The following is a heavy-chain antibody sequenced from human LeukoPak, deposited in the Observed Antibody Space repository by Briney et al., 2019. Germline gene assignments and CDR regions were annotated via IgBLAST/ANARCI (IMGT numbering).Heavy chain of an antibody. CDR1: GFTFNNYP. Sequence: GGSLRLSCTTSGFTFNNYPMHWVRQAPGKGLEWVATISHDGSDENYADYVKGRFIISRDNSMKSLFLRMNSLIIDDTAVYYCAREGLGFDYWGQGTLVTVSS. J-gene: IGHJ4*02. CDR2: ISHDGSDE. CDR3: AREGLGFDY. D-gene: IGHD7-27*01. V-gene: IGHV3-30*04.